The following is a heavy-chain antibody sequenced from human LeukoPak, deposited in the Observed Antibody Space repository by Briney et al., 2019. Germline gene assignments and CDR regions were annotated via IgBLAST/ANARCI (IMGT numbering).Heavy chain of an antibody. D-gene: IGHD5-18*01. CDR1: GFTFSSYE. CDR2: ISSSGSTI. Sequence: GGSLRLSCAASGFTFSSYEMNWVRQAPGKGLEWVSYISSSGSTIYHADSVKGRFTISRDNAKNSLYLQMNSLRAEDTAVYYRARGFWGSSYNWFDPWGQGTLVTVSS. V-gene: IGHV3-48*03. J-gene: IGHJ5*02. CDR3: ARGFWGSSYNWFDP.